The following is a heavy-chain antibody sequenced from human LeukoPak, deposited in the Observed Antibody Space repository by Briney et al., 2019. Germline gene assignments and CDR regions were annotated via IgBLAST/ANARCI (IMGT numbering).Heavy chain of an antibody. CDR1: GNSISSGDNY. Sequence: PSETLSLTCTVSGNSISSGDNYWSWIRQPAGKGLEWIGSIYYSGTTHYNPSLESRVTISVDTSKNQFSLKLASVTAAGTAIYYCAREYPSYSSGYPYFDYWGQGTLVTVSS. V-gene: IGHV4-39*07. CDR3: AREYPSYSSGYPYFDY. CDR2: IYYSGTT. D-gene: IGHD3-22*01. J-gene: IGHJ4*02.